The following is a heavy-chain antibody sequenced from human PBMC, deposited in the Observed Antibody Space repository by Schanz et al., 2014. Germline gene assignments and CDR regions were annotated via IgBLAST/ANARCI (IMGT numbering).Heavy chain of an antibody. CDR1: GFTFSTHA. J-gene: IGHJ6*02. CDR3: LAPDYGMDV. V-gene: IGHV3-48*01. CDR2: VSRSTPDI. Sequence: EMQLLESGGGLIQPGGSLRLSCAASGFTFSTHAMSWVRQAPGKGLLWVSYVSRSTPDIYYADSVKGRFTMSRDNAKNSVFLQMNSLRAEDTAVYYCLAPDYGMDVWGQGTTVTVSS.